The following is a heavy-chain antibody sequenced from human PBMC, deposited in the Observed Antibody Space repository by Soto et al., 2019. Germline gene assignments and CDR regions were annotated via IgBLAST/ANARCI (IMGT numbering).Heavy chain of an antibody. CDR1: GFTFTSYS. J-gene: IGHJ3*02. D-gene: IGHD3-22*01. CDR3: ARGDYYDTNGPFSDAFDI. CDR2: ISSSSSYI. V-gene: IGHV3-21*01. Sequence: GGSLRLSCAASGFTFTSYSMNWVRQAPGKGLEWVSSISSSSSYIYYADSVKGRFTISRDNAKNSLYLQMNSLRAEDTAVYYCARGDYYDTNGPFSDAFDIWGQGTMVTVSS.